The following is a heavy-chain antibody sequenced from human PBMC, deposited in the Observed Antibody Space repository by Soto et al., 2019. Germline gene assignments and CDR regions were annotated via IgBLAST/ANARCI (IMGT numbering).Heavy chain of an antibody. V-gene: IGHV3-23*01. Sequence: PGGSLRLSCAASGFTFSSYAMSWVRQAPGKGLEWVSAISGSGGSTYYADSVKGRFTISRDNSKNTLYLQMNSLRAEDTAVYYCAKDLYDSSGYYSDYWGQGTLVTVSS. CDR3: AKDLYDSSGYYSDY. CDR1: GFTFSSYA. CDR2: ISGSGGST. J-gene: IGHJ4*02. D-gene: IGHD3-22*01.